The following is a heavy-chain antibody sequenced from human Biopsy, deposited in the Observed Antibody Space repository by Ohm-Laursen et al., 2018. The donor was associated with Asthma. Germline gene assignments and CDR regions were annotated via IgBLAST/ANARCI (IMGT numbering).Heavy chain of an antibody. Sequence: SLRLSCTASGFTFSNYGMHWVRQVAGKGLDWVAVVTYAGLSQYYAESVKGRFTISRDNSRNTLNLQMNSVRPDDTAVYFCARERAGVLGSYNGMDVWGPGTTVSVAS. CDR2: VTYAGLSQ. CDR3: ARERAGVLGSYNGMDV. V-gene: IGHV3-30*03. D-gene: IGHD2-8*01. J-gene: IGHJ6*01. CDR1: GFTFSNYG.